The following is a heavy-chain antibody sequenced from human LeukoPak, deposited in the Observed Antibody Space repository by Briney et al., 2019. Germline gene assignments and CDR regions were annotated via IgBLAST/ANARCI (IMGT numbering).Heavy chain of an antibody. CDR1: GGSFSGYY. Sequence: PSETLSLTCAVYGGSFSGYYWSWIRQPPGKGLEWIGEINHSGSTNYKPSLKSRVTISVDTSKNQFSLKLSSVTAADTAVYYCARGLLRLPIYYYDSSGPIDYWGQGTLVTVSS. D-gene: IGHD3-22*01. V-gene: IGHV4-34*01. J-gene: IGHJ4*02. CDR3: ARGLLRLPIYYYDSSGPIDY. CDR2: INHSGST.